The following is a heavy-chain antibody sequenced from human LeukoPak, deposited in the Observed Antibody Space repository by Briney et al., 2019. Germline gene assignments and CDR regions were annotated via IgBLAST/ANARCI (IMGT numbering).Heavy chain of an antibody. V-gene: IGHV3-21*01. J-gene: IGHJ6*03. D-gene: IGHD5-18*01. Sequence: GGSLRLSCAASGFIFKSYSINWVRQAPGKGLEWVSAISSSGTYRYYADSVKGRFTISRDNANNSVFLQIDSLRAEDTAIYYCARTTEGGYTYDYFYYYYMDVWGKGTTVTISS. CDR1: GFIFKSYS. CDR3: ARTTEGGYTYDYFYYYYMDV. CDR2: ISSSGTYR.